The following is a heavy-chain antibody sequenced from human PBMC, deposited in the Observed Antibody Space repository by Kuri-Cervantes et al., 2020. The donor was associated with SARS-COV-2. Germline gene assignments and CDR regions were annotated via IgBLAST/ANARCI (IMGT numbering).Heavy chain of an antibody. J-gene: IGHJ3*02. CDR3: ASRRGFLAYNDAFDI. D-gene: IGHD3-3*01. Sequence: SVKVSCKASGYTFTYRYLHWVRQAPGQALEWMGWITPFNGNTNYAQKFQDRVTITRDRSMSTAYMELSSLRSEDTAVYYCASRRGFLAYNDAFDIWGQGTMVTVSS. CDR1: GYTFTYRY. CDR2: ITPFNGNT. V-gene: IGHV1-45*02.